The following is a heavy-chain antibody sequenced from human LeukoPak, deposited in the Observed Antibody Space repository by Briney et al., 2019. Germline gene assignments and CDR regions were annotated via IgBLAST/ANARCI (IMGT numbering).Heavy chain of an antibody. V-gene: IGHV3-21*01. D-gene: IGHD2-21*02. Sequence: GGSLRLSCAASGFTFSSYSMNWVRQAPGKGLEWVSSISSSSSYIYYADSVKGRFTISRDNAKNSLYLQMNSLRAEDTAVYYCAREGGHCGGDCYPDAFDIWGQGTMVTVSS. J-gene: IGHJ3*02. CDR3: AREGGHCGGDCYPDAFDI. CDR2: ISSSSSYI. CDR1: GFTFSSYS.